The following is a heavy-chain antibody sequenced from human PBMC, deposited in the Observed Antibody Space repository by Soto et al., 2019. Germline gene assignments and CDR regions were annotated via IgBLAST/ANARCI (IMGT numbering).Heavy chain of an antibody. CDR3: ARGVVVVVAAFIDWFDP. CDR2: MNTNSGNT. D-gene: IGHD2-15*01. Sequence: QVQLVQSGAEVKKPGASVKVSCKASGYTFTSYYINWVRQATGQGLEWMGWMNTNSGNTGYAQKCQGRVTMTRNTSISTAYMELSSQRSEDTAVYYCARGVVVVVAAFIDWFDPWGQGTLVTVSS. J-gene: IGHJ5*02. CDR1: GYTFTSYY. V-gene: IGHV1-8*01.